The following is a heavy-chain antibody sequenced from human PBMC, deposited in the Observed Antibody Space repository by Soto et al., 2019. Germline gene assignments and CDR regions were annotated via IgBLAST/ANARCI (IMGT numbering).Heavy chain of an antibody. V-gene: IGHV1-8*01. CDR3: ARGVNDIGVVTLAY. CDR1: GYTFTSYD. D-gene: IGHD3-3*01. J-gene: IGHJ4*02. Sequence: QVQMVQSGAEVKKPGASVKVSCKASGYTFTSYDINWVRQATGQGLEWMGWMSPNSGYTGCAQQFQRRVTTTSNTSIRTAYLELSSLRSGDTAVYYSARGVNDIGVVTLAYWGQGARVTVSS. CDR2: MSPNSGYT.